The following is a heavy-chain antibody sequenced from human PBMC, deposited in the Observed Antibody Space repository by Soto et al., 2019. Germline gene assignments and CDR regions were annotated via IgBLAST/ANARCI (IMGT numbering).Heavy chain of an antibody. CDR1: GFTFSSYS. CDR2: ISSSSSYI. CDR3: ARVELYSSSWSTTGWFDP. Sequence: GGCLRISCAASGFTFSSYSMNWVRQAPGEGVEWVSSISSSSSYIYYADSVKGRFTISRDNAKNSLYLQMNSLRAEDTAVYYCARVELYSSSWSTTGWFDPWGQGTLVTVSS. D-gene: IGHD6-13*01. V-gene: IGHV3-21*01. J-gene: IGHJ5*02.